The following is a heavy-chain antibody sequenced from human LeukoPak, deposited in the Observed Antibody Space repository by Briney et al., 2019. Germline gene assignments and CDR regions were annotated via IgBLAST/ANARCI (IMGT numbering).Heavy chain of an antibody. CDR2: INSDGSST. J-gene: IGHJ5*02. CDR3: ARGASTDTGWFDP. Sequence: PGGSLRLSCAASGFTFSTYWMHWVRQAPGKGLVWVSRINSDGSSTTYADSVKGRFTISRDNAKNTLFLQMNSLRAEDTAVYYCARGASTDTGWFDPWGQGTLVTVSS. CDR1: GFTFSTYW. V-gene: IGHV3-74*01. D-gene: IGHD2-2*01.